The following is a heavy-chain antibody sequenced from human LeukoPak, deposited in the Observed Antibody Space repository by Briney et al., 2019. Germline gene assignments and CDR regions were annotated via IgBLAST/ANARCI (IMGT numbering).Heavy chain of an antibody. CDR1: GGSISSGDYY. J-gene: IGHJ6*02. D-gene: IGHD1-7*01. V-gene: IGHV4-30-4*01. CDR3: ARDIGLELQASNYYYGMDV. CDR2: IYYSGST. Sequence: SQTLSLTCTVSGGSISSGDYYWSWIRQPPGKGLEWIGYIYYSGSTYYNPSLKSRVTISVDTSKNQFSLKLSSVTAADTAVYYCARDIGLELQASNYYYGMDVWGQGTTVTVSS.